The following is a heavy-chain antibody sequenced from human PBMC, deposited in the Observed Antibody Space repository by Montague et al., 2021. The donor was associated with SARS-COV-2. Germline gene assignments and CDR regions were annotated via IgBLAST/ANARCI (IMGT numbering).Heavy chain of an antibody. V-gene: IGHV4-31*03. CDR3: ARARTSLIVVGNEFDY. CDR1: GGSISSGSYY. CDR2: IYYSGSS. Sequence: TLSLTCTVSGGSISSGSYYWSWIRQHPGKGLEWIGYIYYSGSSYYNPSLKSRVTISVDTSKNQFSLRLSSVTAADTAVYYCARARTSLIVVGNEFDYWGQGTLVTVPS. J-gene: IGHJ4*02. D-gene: IGHD2-21*01.